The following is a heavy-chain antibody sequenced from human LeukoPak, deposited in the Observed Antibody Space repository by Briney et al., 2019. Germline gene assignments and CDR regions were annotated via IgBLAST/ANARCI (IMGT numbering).Heavy chain of an antibody. CDR2: ISGSGGST. V-gene: IGHV3-23*01. D-gene: IGHD6-19*01. J-gene: IGHJ4*02. CDR1: GFTFGSYA. CDR3: AKKEGSGWPLDRDFDY. Sequence: GGSLRLSCAASGFTFGSYAMSWVRQAPGKGLEWVSAISGSGGSTYYADSVKGRFTISRDNSKNTLYLQMNSLRAEDTAVYYCAKKEGSGWPLDRDFDYWGQGTLVTVSS.